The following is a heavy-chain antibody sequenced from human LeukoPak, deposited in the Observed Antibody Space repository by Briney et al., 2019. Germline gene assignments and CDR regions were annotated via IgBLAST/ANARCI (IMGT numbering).Heavy chain of an antibody. CDR1: GGSISSGSYY. CDR3: ARDLVRGVRPGGWFDP. CDR2: IYTSGST. D-gene: IGHD3-10*01. V-gene: IGHV4-61*02. J-gene: IGHJ5*02. Sequence: SQTLSLTCTVSGGSISSGSYYWSWIRQPAGKGLEWIGRIYTSGSTNYNPSLKSRVTISVDTSKNQFSLKLSSVTAADTAVYYCARDLVRGVRPGGWFDPWGQGTLVTVSS.